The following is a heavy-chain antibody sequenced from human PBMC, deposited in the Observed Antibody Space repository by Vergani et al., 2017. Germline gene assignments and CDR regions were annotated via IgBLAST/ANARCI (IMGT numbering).Heavy chain of an antibody. CDR2: ISGPGLST. V-gene: IGHV3-23*04. CDR3: AGPQGTSAYYYGGFDY. Sequence: EVLLVESGGDLVQPGGSLRLSCEASGFTFSNSAVSWVRQAPGRGLAWVSSISGPGLSTYYADSVKGRFSISRDNSKNTLSLQMNSLTAEDTAIYYCAGPQGTSAYYYGGFDYWSQGILVTVSS. CDR1: GFTFSNSA. D-gene: IGHD3-22*01. J-gene: IGHJ4*02.